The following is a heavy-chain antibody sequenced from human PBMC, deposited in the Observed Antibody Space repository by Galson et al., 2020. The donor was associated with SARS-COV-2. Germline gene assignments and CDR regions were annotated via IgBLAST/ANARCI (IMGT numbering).Heavy chain of an antibody. CDR2: ISGGGGNT. J-gene: IGHJ2*01. CDR3: ASRITIIPTTIQVWFFDL. V-gene: IGHV3-23*01. D-gene: IGHD2-2*02. CDR1: GFTFRDYA. Sequence: GGSLRLSCAASGFTFRDYAMNWVRQAPGKGLEWVSGISGGGGNTYYADSVKGRFTISRDNSKNTLYLQMRSLRAEDTAVYYCASRITIIPTTIQVWFFDLWGRGSLVTVSS.